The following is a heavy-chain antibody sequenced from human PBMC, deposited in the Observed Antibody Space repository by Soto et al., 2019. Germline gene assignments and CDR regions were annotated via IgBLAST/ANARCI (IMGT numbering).Heavy chain of an antibody. J-gene: IGHJ4*02. Sequence: EVQLVETGGGLIQSGGSLRLCCAASGFTVSSDNMSWVRQAPGKGLEWVSHIYSGNGTDYADSVRGRFTISRDNSENTVYLQMNSLRADDTAVYYSARDFLSCRNAVCYTFLDYWGQGTLVTVSS. CDR1: GFTVSSDN. D-gene: IGHD2-8*01. CDR2: IYSGNGT. V-gene: IGHV3-53*02. CDR3: ARDFLSCRNAVCYTFLDY.